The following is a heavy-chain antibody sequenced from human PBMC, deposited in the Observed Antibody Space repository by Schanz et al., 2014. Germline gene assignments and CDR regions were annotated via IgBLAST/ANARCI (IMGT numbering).Heavy chain of an antibody. V-gene: IGHV1-2*06. CDR3: ARELRLEYYFDY. D-gene: IGHD4-17*01. Sequence: QVQLVQSGAEVKKPGASVKVSCKASGYTFTAYFIHWVRQAPGQGLEWMGRINPNTGGTNYAQKFQGRVTMTRDTSISTAYMELSSLRSDDTAVYYCARELRLEYYFDYWGQGTQVTVSS. CDR1: GYTFTAYF. J-gene: IGHJ4*02. CDR2: INPNTGGT.